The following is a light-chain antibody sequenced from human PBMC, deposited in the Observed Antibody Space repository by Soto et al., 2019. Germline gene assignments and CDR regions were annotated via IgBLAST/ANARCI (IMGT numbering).Light chain of an antibody. CDR3: QQYGNSSRT. CDR1: QSVSSSY. Sequence: VLTQSPRTLALSLVERPTLCFTPSQSVSSSYLAWYQQKPGQAPRLLIYNASSRATGIPARVSGSGAGTDFTLTISTLEHEDFAVYYCQQYGNSSRTFGQGTKVEIK. CDR2: NAS. V-gene: IGKV3-20*01. J-gene: IGKJ1*01.